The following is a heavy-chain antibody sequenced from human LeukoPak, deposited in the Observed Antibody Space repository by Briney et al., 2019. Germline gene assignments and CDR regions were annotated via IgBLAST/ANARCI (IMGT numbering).Heavy chain of an antibody. CDR2: ISYDGSNK. CDR1: GFTFSSYA. D-gene: IGHD3-22*01. CDR3: ARWGHYSDRSGYSYYFDY. V-gene: IGHV3-30-3*01. Sequence: GRSLRLSCAASGFTFSSYAMHWVRQAPGKGLEWVAVISYDGSNKYYADSVKGRFTISRDNAKSSLYLQMNSLRDEDTAVYHCARWGHYSDRSGYSYYFDYWGQGTLVTVSS. J-gene: IGHJ4*02.